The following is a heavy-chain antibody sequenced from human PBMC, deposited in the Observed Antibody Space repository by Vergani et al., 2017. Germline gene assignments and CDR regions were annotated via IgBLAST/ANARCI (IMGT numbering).Heavy chain of an antibody. CDR3: ARDRAPIAAAENWFDP. CDR2: INPNSGGT. V-gene: IGHV1-2*02. CDR1: GGTFTGYY. J-gene: IGHJ5*02. D-gene: IGHD6-13*01. Sequence: QVQLVQSGAEVKKPGSSVKVSCKASGGTFTGYYMHWVRQAPGQGLEWMGWINPNSGGTNYAQKFQGRVTMTRDTSISTAYMELSRLRSDDTAVYYCARDRAPIAAAENWFDPWGQGTLVTVSS.